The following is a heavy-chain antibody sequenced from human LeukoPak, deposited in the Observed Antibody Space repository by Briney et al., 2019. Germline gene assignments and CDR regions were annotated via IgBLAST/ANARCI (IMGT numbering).Heavy chain of an antibody. CDR1: GFTFSSYA. D-gene: IGHD3-22*01. CDR2: ISYDGSNK. Sequence: PGRSLRLSCAASGFTFSSYAMHWGRQAPGKGLEWVAVISYDGSNKYYADSVKGRFTISRDNSKNTLYLQMNSLRAEDTAVYYCARDFYYASSELLNTGFDYWGQGTLVTVSS. J-gene: IGHJ4*02. V-gene: IGHV3-30*04. CDR3: ARDFYYASSELLNTGFDY.